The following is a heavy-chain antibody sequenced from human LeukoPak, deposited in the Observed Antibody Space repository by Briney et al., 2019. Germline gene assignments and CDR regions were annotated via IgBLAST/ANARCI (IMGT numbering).Heavy chain of an antibody. Sequence: SETLSLTCAVYGGSFSGYYWSWIRQPPGKGLEWIGEINHSGSTNYNPSVTSRVTMSLDTSKNQFSLKMKYVTAADTAVYYCARDLSYPLYYFDYWGQGTLVTVSS. V-gene: IGHV4-34*01. CDR2: INHSGST. J-gene: IGHJ4*02. CDR1: GGSFSGYY. D-gene: IGHD2-2*01. CDR3: ARDLSYPLYYFDY.